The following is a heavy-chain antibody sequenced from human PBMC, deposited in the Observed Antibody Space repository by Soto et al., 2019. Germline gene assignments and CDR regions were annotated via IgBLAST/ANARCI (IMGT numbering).Heavy chain of an antibody. J-gene: IGHJ5*02. CDR1: GFTFSSYA. D-gene: IGHD5-18*01. CDR3: ARDFGDTAMVNWFDP. CDR2: ISYDGSNK. Sequence: QVQLVESGGGVVQPGRSLRLSCAASGFTFSSYAMHWVRQAPGKGLEWVAVISYDGSNKYYADSVKGRFTISRDNSKNPLYLQMNSLRAEDTAVYYCARDFGDTAMVNWFDPWGQGTLVTVSS. V-gene: IGHV3-30-3*01.